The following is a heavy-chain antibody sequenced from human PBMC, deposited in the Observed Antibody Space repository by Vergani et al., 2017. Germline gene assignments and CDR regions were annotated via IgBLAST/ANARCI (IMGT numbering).Heavy chain of an antibody. V-gene: IGHV4-30-2*01. CDR1: GCSISSGGYS. Sequence: QLQLQESGSGLVKPSQTLSLTCAVSGCSISSGGYSWSWIRQPPGKGLEWIGYNYHSGSTYYNPSLKSRVTISVDRSKNQFSLKLSSVTAADTAVYYCAGVGCSSTSCYGYDAFDIWGQGTMVTVSS. D-gene: IGHD2-2*01. CDR2: NYHSGST. CDR3: AGVGCSSTSCYGYDAFDI. J-gene: IGHJ3*02.